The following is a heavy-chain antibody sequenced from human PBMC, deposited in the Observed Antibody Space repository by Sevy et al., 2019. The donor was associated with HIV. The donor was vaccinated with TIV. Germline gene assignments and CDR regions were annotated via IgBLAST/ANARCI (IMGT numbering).Heavy chain of an antibody. J-gene: IGHJ4*02. CDR3: ARGDPSNTFDY. CDR1: GDSISSGGYS. Sequence: SETLSLTCAVFGDSISSGGYSWNWIRQPPGKGLEWIGYMYHSGSTYSNPSLQSRVTISVDRSKNQFSLKLTSVTAADTAVYYCARGDPSNTFDYWGQGTLVTVSS. CDR2: MYHSGST. V-gene: IGHV4-30-2*01.